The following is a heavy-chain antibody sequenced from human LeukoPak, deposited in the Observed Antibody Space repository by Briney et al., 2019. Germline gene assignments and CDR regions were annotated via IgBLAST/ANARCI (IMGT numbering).Heavy chain of an antibody. V-gene: IGHV3-30*18. Sequence: GGSLRLSCAASGFTFSSCGMHWVRQAPGKGLEGVAVITYDGDTRYFEDSVKGRFTISRDTSKSTLYLHMNSLGAEDTAVYYCVKEQGSGSYRTADYWGQGTLVTVSS. CDR3: VKEQGSGSYRTADY. CDR1: GFTFSSCG. D-gene: IGHD3-10*01. J-gene: IGHJ4*02. CDR2: ITYDGDTR.